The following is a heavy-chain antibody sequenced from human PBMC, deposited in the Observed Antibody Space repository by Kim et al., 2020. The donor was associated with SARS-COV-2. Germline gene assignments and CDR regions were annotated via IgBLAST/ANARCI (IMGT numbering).Heavy chain of an antibody. V-gene: IGHV7-4-1*02. CDR3: ARVEGYRNWFDP. D-gene: IGHD5-18*01. CDR2: INTNTGEP. Sequence: ASVKVSCKASGYTLSSYALNWVRQAPGQGLEWMGWINTNTGEPTYAQGFRGRFVFSLATSVNTAFLHITSLEAEATAVYYCARVEGYRNWFDPWGQGTLVIVSS. CDR1: GYTLSSYA. J-gene: IGHJ5*02.